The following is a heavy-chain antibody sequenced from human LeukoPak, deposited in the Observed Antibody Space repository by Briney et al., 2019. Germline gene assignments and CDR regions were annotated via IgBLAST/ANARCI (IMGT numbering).Heavy chain of an antibody. CDR1: GGSFSGYY. D-gene: IGHD4-23*01. V-gene: IGHV4-34*01. CDR2: INHSGST. CDR3: ARHSLRWRARELDP. Sequence: SETLSLTCAVYGGSFSGYYWSWIRQPPGKGLEWIGEINHSGSTNYKPSLKSRVTISVDTSKKQFSLNLRSVTATDTAVYYCARHSLRWRARELDPWGQGTLVTVSS. J-gene: IGHJ5*02.